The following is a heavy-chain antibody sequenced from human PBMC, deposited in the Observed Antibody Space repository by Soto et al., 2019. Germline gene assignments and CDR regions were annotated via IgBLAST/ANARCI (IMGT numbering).Heavy chain of an antibody. V-gene: IGHV4-59*01. D-gene: IGHD4-17*01. Sequence: QVQLQESGPGLVKPSETLSLTCSVSGGSISSYYWSWIRQPPGKGLEWIGYIYNSGGSTNYNPSLESRVTISVDTSKKQFSLKLSSVTAADTAVYYCARDSDSGDYLDYWGQGTLVTVSS. J-gene: IGHJ4*02. CDR3: ARDSDSGDYLDY. CDR2: IYNSGGST. CDR1: GGSISSYY.